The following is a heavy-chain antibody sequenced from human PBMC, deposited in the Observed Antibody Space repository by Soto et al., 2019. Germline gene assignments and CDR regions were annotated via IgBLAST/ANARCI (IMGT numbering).Heavy chain of an antibody. CDR2: MNPNSGNT. CDR3: ARGIRPLVWYAFWSGYYTGGPYYYGMDV. J-gene: IGHJ6*02. D-gene: IGHD3-3*01. Sequence: ASVKVSCKASGYTFTSYDINWVRQVTGQGLEWMGWMNPNSGNTGYAQKFQGRVTMTRNTSISTAYMELSSLRSEDTAVYYCARGIRPLVWYAFWSGYYTGGPYYYGMDVWGQGATVTVSS. V-gene: IGHV1-8*01. CDR1: GYTFTSYD.